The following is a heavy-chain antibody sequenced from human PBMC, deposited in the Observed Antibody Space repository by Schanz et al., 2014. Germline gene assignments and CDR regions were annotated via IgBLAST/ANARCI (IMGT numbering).Heavy chain of an antibody. CDR2: INTGVNT. CDR1: GFTFGDYA. CDR3: AKSLESCPGGRCSRGYFDY. V-gene: IGHV3-23*01. Sequence: EVQLLESGGGLVQPGGSLRLSCAASGFTFGDYAMTWVRQAPGKGLEWVSAINTGVNTYYADSVRGRFTMSRDNSKNTLYLQMNSLRAEDTAVYYCAKSLESCPGGRCSRGYFDYWGQGTLVTVSS. D-gene: IGHD2-8*02. J-gene: IGHJ4*02.